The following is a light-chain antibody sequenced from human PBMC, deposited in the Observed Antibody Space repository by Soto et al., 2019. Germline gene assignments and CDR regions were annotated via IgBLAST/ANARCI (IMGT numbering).Light chain of an antibody. CDR1: QSVRSSY. J-gene: IGKJ1*01. CDR3: QQYGSSPVA. V-gene: IGKV3-20*01. CDR2: SAS. Sequence: EIVLTQSPGTLSLSPGERATLSCRASQSVRSSYLAWYQQKPGQAPRLLIYSASSRATGIPARFSGSGSGTDFTLTISRLEPVDFAVYYCQQYGSSPVAFGQGTKVDI.